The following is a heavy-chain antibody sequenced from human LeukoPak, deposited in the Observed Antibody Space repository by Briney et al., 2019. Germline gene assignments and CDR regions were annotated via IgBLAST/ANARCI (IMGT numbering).Heavy chain of an antibody. V-gene: IGHV4-38-2*02. CDR2: IYYSGST. CDR1: GYSISNDYY. Sequence: SETLSLTCTVSGYSISNDYYWGWIRQPPGKGLEWIGSIYYSGSTYYNPSLKSRVTISVDTSKNQFSLKLSSVTAADTAVYYCASYGSGSYYKNWGQGTLVTVSS. D-gene: IGHD3-10*01. CDR3: ASYGSGSYYKN. J-gene: IGHJ4*02.